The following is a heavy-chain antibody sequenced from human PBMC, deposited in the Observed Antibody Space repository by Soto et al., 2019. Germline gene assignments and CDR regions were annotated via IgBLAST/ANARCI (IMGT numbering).Heavy chain of an antibody. CDR1: GFTFSTYC. CDR2: IKEDGGDK. J-gene: IGHJ4*02. V-gene: IGHV3-7*03. Sequence: PGGSLRLSCVASGFTFSTYCMNWVRQTPGKGPEWVATIKEDGGDKYYVDSVKGRFSISRDNAENSLFLQMTGLRAEDTAVYYCVRDRGYCSGRSCYTVLDFWGQGTLVTVSS. D-gene: IGHD2-15*01. CDR3: VRDRGYCSGRSCYTVLDF.